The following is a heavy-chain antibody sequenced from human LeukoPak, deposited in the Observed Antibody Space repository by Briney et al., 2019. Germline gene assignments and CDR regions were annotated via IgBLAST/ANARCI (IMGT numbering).Heavy chain of an antibody. V-gene: IGHV3-30-3*01. CDR1: GFTFSSYA. Sequence: GGSLRLSCAASGFTFSSYAMHWVRQAPGKGLEWVAVISYDGSNKYYADSVKGRFTISRDNSKNTLYLQMNSLRAEDTAVYYCARDRYEGYCSSTSCYTAFDYWGQGTLVTVSS. J-gene: IGHJ4*02. D-gene: IGHD2-2*02. CDR2: ISYDGSNK. CDR3: ARDRYEGYCSSTSCYTAFDY.